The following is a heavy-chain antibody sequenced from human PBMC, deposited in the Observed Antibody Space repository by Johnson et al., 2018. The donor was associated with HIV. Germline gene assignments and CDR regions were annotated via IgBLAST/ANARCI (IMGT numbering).Heavy chain of an antibody. CDR2: ISWNSGSI. D-gene: IGHD4-17*01. CDR3: ATGSPTVTTNAFDI. CDR1: GFTFDDYA. V-gene: IGHV3-9*01. J-gene: IGHJ3*02. Sequence: VLLVESGGGLVQPGRSLRLSCAASGFTFDDYAMHWVRQAPGKGLEWVSGISWNSGSIGYADSVKGRFTISRDNAKNSLYLQMNSLRAEDTAVYYCATGSPTVTTNAFDIWGQGTMVTVSS.